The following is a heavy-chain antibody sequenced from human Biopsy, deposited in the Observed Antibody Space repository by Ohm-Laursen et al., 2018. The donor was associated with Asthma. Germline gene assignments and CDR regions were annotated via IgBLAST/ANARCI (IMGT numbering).Heavy chain of an antibody. V-gene: IGHV3-7*01. CDR3: ARTFHFWSPYHAEHYQL. D-gene: IGHD3-3*02. Sequence: SLRLSCAASGFTFGDYWMSWVRQVPGKGLEWVANIKHDGSEKNHVDSLKGRFTISRENAKNSLYLQMNSLRAEDTAVYYCARTFHFWSPYHAEHYQLWGQGTLVNVPS. CDR2: IKHDGSEK. CDR1: GFTFGDYW. J-gene: IGHJ1*01.